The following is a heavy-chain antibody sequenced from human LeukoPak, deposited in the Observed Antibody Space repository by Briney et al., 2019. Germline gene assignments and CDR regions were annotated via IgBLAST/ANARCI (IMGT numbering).Heavy chain of an antibody. D-gene: IGHD6-13*01. CDR3: ARSSSLPQDFDY. CDR1: GFTFSSYG. V-gene: IGHV3-33*01. CDR2: IWFDGSNK. J-gene: IGHJ4*02. Sequence: GGSLRLSCAASGFTFSSYGMHWVRQAPGKGLEWVAVIWFDGSNKYYADSVEGRFTISRDNSKNTLYLQMSRLRAEDTAVYYCARSSSLPQDFDYWGQGTLVTVSS.